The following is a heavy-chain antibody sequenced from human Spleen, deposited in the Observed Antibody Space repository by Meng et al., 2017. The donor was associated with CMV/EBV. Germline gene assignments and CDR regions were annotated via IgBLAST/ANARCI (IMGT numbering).Heavy chain of an antibody. CDR2: IYYSGGT. Sequence: SETLSLTCTVSGGSISAFYWSWIRQPPGKGLEWIAYIYYSGGTNYNPSLKSRVTISKDTSKNQFSLKLSYVTAADTAVYYCAKGPISGTPYSWFDPWGQGTLVTVSS. CDR1: GGSISAFY. CDR3: AKGPISGTPYSWFDP. J-gene: IGHJ5*02. V-gene: IGHV4-59*01. D-gene: IGHD1-7*01.